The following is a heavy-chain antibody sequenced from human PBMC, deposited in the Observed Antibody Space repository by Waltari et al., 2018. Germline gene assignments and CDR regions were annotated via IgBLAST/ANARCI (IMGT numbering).Heavy chain of an antibody. Sequence: QVQLVQFGGGVVQPERSLRLSCAASGFTFSSYAMHLVRQAPGKGLGWVAVISYDGSNKYYADSVKGRFTSSRDNSKNTLYLQMNSLRAEDTAVYYCAREASSSSHLDYWGQGTLVTVSS. CDR3: AREASSSSHLDY. CDR1: GFTFSSYA. J-gene: IGHJ4*02. D-gene: IGHD6-6*01. V-gene: IGHV3-30-3*01. CDR2: ISYDGSNK.